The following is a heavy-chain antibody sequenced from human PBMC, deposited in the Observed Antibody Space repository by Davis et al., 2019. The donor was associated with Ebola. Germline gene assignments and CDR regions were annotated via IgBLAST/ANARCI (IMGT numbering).Heavy chain of an antibody. Sequence: PGGSLRLSCADSVITFSSYAMTWVRQAPGKGLEWVSAISGSGGSTYYADSVKGRFTISRDNSKNTLYLQMNSLRAEDTAVYYCARDHCSSTSCFYYYYGMDVWGKGTTVTVSS. D-gene: IGHD2-2*01. CDR3: ARDHCSSTSCFYYYYGMDV. J-gene: IGHJ6*04. CDR2: ISGSGGST. V-gene: IGHV3-23*01. CDR1: VITFSSYA.